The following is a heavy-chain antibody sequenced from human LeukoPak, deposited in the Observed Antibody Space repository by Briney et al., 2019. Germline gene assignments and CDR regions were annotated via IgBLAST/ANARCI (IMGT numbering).Heavy chain of an antibody. J-gene: IGHJ4*02. V-gene: IGHV4-31*03. CDR2: IYYSGST. D-gene: IGHD3-10*01. CDR3: ARAYYDSGTLYGYFDY. CDR1: GDSISSGGYY. Sequence: SETLSLTCTVSGDSISSGGYYWSWIRQHPGKGLEWIGYIYYSGSTYYNPSLKSRVTISIDTSKKQFSLKLSSVTAADTAVYYCARAYYDSGTLYGYFDYWGQGTLVTVSS.